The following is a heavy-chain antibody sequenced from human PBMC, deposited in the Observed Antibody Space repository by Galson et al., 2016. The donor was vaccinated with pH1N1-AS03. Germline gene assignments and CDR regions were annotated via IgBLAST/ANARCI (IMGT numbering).Heavy chain of an antibody. J-gene: IGHJ4*02. D-gene: IGHD6-6*01. V-gene: IGHV1-69-2*01. CDR3: ATDGPRGSLSS. CDR1: GYIFTDYN. Sequence: VKVSCKVSGYIFTDYNMHWVQQAPGKGLEWMGLVDPDTSKTKYAEKFQGRVTITADTSRDTAYMDLSGLRSADTAIYYCATDGPRGSLSSWGQGTLVTVSS. CDR2: VDPDTSKT.